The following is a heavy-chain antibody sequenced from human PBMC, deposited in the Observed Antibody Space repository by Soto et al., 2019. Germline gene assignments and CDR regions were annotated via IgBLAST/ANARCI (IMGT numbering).Heavy chain of an antibody. CDR3: ARLPDTALGLADYFSYYKDV. Sequence: LSLTCTVFGGSISNYYWSWIRQPPGKTLEWIGCIYYSGSTSYNPSLKRRVIVSVDTSTNQFSLKLRSVTAADTAVYYCARLPDTALGLADYFSYYKDVWGKGTTVTVSS. CDR1: GGSISNYY. V-gene: IGHV4-59*08. CDR2: IYYSGST. D-gene: IGHD5-18*01. J-gene: IGHJ6*03.